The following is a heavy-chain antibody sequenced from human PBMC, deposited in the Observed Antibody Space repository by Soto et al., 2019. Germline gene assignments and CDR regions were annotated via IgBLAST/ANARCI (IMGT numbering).Heavy chain of an antibody. D-gene: IGHD1-26*01. Sequence: SETLPLPCVASGSTLSSSNWRSSCRHPPGKGLRWNKEIYRSGSTNTSPSIRSRVTIAGDKTKNQFSLKLTSVTAADTAVDYCASRIVGDIYCWGQGTRGTVAS. CDR3: ASRIVGDIYC. V-gene: IGHV4-4*02. CDR1: GSTLSSSNW. J-gene: IGHJ4*02. CDR2: IYRSGST.